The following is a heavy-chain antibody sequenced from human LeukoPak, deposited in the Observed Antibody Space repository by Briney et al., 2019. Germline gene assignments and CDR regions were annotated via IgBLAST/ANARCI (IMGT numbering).Heavy chain of an antibody. CDR1: GFTFSSYW. D-gene: IGHD3-3*01. Sequence: GGSLRLSCAASGFTFSSYWMNWVRQAPGKGLVWVSRIASDGSSTTYADSVKGRFSISRDNAKNTLYLQMNSLRAEDTAVYYCAREKGDFWSGYYSPRAFDIWGQGTMVTVSS. J-gene: IGHJ3*02. CDR2: IASDGSST. V-gene: IGHV3-74*01. CDR3: AREKGDFWSGYYSPRAFDI.